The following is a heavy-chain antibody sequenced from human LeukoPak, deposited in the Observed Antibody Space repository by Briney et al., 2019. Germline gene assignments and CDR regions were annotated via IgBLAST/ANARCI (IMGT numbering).Heavy chain of an antibody. D-gene: IGHD1-26*01. CDR1: GYTFTSYG. Sequence: ASVKVSCKASGYTFTSYGISWVRQAPGQGLEWMGWISAYNGNTNYAQKLQGRVTMTTDTSTSTAYMELRSLRSDDTAVYYCARADSEADWSYPYYFDYWGQGSLVTVSS. CDR2: ISAYNGNT. CDR3: ARADSEADWSYPYYFDY. J-gene: IGHJ4*02. V-gene: IGHV1-18*01.